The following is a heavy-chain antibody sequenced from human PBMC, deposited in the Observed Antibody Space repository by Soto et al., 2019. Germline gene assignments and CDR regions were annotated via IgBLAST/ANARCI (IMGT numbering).Heavy chain of an antibody. CDR1: GFTFSSYA. CDR2: ISGSGGST. Sequence: GGSLRLSCAASGFTFSSYAMSWVRQAPGKGLEWVSAISGSGGSTYYADSVKGRFTISRDNSKSTLYLQMNSLRAEDTAVYYCAKAKKGSSGWSPGYWGQGTLVTVSS. D-gene: IGHD6-19*01. V-gene: IGHV3-23*01. CDR3: AKAKKGSSGWSPGY. J-gene: IGHJ4*02.